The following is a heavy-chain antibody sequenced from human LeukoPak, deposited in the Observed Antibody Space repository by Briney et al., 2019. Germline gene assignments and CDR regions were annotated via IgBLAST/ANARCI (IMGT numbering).Heavy chain of an antibody. J-gene: IGHJ4*02. CDR2: ISSSSSYI. V-gene: IGHV3-21*01. CDR3: AREGEQWLVKLDY. CDR1: GFTXSSYS. D-gene: IGHD6-19*01. Sequence: XXXSXXASGFTXSSYSMNWVRQAPGKGLEWVSSISSSSSYIYYADSVKGRFTISRDNAKNSLYLQMNSLRAEDTAVYYCAREGEQWLVKLDYWGQGTLVTVSS.